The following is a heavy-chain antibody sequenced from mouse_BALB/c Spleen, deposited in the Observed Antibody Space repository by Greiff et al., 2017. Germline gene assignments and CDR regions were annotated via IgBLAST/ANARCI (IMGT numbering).Heavy chain of an antibody. D-gene: IGHD1-1*01. CDR3: TREGATVVEGYFDY. Sequence: VQLQQPGAELVRPGASVKLSCKASGYTFTSYWINWVKQRPGQGLEWIGNIYPSDSYTNYNQKFKDKATLTVDKSSSTAYMQLSSPTSEDSAVYYCTREGATVVEGYFDYWGQGTTLTVSS. V-gene: IGHV1-69*02. CDR2: IYPSDSYT. CDR1: GYTFTSYW. J-gene: IGHJ2*01.